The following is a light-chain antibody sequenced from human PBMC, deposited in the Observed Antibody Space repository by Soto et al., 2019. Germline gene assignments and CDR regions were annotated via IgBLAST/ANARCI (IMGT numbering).Light chain of an antibody. J-gene: IGKJ5*01. CDR3: MQALQSLT. CDR1: QSLLYNNTYNY. CDR2: FGS. Sequence: EIVMTQSPLTLPVTPGEPASISCRSSQSLLYNNTYNYLDWYVQKPGQSPQLLIYFGSNRAPGVPDRFSGSGSGTDFTLKINRVEAEDVGNYYCMQALQSLTFGQGTRLEIK. V-gene: IGKV2-28*01.